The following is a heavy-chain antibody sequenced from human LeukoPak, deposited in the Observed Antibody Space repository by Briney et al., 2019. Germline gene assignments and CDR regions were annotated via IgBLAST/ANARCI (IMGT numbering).Heavy chain of an antibody. Sequence: GGSLRPSCAASGFTFSSYAMTWVRQAPGKGLEWVSTITGSGGYTYYADSVKGRFTISRDNSKNTLFLRMNSLRAEDTAVYFCAKQSLYDSSGHFHYWGQGTLVTVSS. CDR2: ITGSGGYT. D-gene: IGHD3-22*01. V-gene: IGHV3-23*01. J-gene: IGHJ4*02. CDR3: AKQSLYDSSGHFHY. CDR1: GFTFSSYA.